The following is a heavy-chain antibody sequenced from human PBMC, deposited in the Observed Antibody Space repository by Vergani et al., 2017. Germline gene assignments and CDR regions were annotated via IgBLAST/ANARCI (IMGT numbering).Heavy chain of an antibody. Sequence: QVQLQESGPGLVKPSETLSLTCTVSGGSISSSSYYWGWIRQPPGKGLEWIGSIYYSGSTYYNPSLKSRVTISVDTSKNQFSLKLSSVTAADTAVYYCARRGYQLLWGYYYGMDVWGQGTTVTVSS. V-gene: IGHV4-39*01. D-gene: IGHD2-2*01. CDR1: GGSISSSSYY. CDR2: IYYSGST. J-gene: IGHJ6*02. CDR3: ARRGYQLLWGYYYGMDV.